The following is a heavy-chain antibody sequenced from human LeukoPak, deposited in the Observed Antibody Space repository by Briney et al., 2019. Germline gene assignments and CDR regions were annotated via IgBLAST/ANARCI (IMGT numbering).Heavy chain of an antibody. V-gene: IGHV3-30*02. CDR3: AKADGSDDLAF. Sequence: GGSLRLSCVASGFTFTNYGLHWVRQAPGKGLECVAYIQYDGTNKYYADSVKGRFTISRDNSKNTLYIQMNSLRPEDTAVYYCAKADGSDDLAFWGQGTLVTVSS. CDR2: IQYDGTNK. J-gene: IGHJ4*02. D-gene: IGHD2-21*01. CDR1: GFTFTNYG.